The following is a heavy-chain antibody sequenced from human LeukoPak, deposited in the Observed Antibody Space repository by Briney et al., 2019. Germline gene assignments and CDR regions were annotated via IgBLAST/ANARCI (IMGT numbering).Heavy chain of an antibody. D-gene: IGHD3-22*01. V-gene: IGHV3-23*01. CDR1: GFTVSSNY. Sequence: GGSLRLSCAASGFTVSSNYMSWVRQAPGKGLEWVSAISGSGGSTYYADSVKGRFTISRDNSKNTLYLQMNSLRAEDTAVYYCAKDRGYYDSSGYYFDYWGQGTLVTVSS. CDR2: ISGSGGST. CDR3: AKDRGYYDSSGYYFDY. J-gene: IGHJ4*02.